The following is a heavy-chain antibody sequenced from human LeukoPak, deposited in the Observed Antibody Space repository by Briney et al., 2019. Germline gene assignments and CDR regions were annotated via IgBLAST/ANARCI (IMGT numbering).Heavy chain of an antibody. J-gene: IGHJ4*02. V-gene: IGHV1-46*01. Sequence: ASVKVSCKASGYTFTSYYMHWVRQAPGQGLEWMGIINPSGGSTSYAQKFQGRVNMTRDTSTSTVYMELSRLRSEDTAVYYCARDSGSYYYDSSGYYSPTPFDYWGQGTLVTVSS. CDR3: ARDSGSYYYDSSGYYSPTPFDY. CDR1: GYTFTSYY. CDR2: INPSGGST. D-gene: IGHD3-22*01.